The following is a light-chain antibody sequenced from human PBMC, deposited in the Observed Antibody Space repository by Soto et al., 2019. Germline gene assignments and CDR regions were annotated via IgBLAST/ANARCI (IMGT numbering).Light chain of an antibody. CDR3: QQYNTYSA. CDR1: QSISSW. J-gene: IGKJ1*01. V-gene: IGKV1-5*03. CDR2: KAS. Sequence: DIKITHSPSILSGSVGDRDTIACRASQSISSWLAWYQQKPGKAPNLLIYKASSLESGVPSRFSGSGSGTEFTLTISSLQPDDFATYYCQQYNTYSAFGQGTKVDIK.